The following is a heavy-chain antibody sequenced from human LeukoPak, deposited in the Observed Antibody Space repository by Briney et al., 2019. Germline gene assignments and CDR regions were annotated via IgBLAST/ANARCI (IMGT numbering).Heavy chain of an antibody. V-gene: IGHV3-21*01. Sequence: GGSLRLSCGDPGSSFSSYSMNWVRQAPGKDLEWVASISSSSKYIYYADSVKGRFTISRDNAKNSLYLQMNGLRADDTAVYYCARSPQGTGSPADYWGQGTLVTVSS. D-gene: IGHD1-1*01. CDR1: GSSFSSYS. CDR2: ISSSSKYI. J-gene: IGHJ4*02. CDR3: ARSPQGTGSPADY.